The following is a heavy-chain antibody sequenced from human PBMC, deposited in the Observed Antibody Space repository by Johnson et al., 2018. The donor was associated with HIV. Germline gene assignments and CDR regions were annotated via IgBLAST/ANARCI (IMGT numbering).Heavy chain of an antibody. CDR1: GFTFSDHY. J-gene: IGHJ3*02. Sequence: EVQLVESGGGLVQPGGSLRLSCAASGFTFSDHYMDWVRQAPGKGLEWVGRTRNKANSYTTEYAASVKGRFTISRDDSKNSLYLQMNSLKTEDTAGYYCARGGGYSVDERGGRAFDIWGQGTMVTVSS. CDR2: TRNKANSYTT. V-gene: IGHV3-72*01. D-gene: IGHD5/OR15-5a*01. CDR3: ARGGGYSVDERGGRAFDI.